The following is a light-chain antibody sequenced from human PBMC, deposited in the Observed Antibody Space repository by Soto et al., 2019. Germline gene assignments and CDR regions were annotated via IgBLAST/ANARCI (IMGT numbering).Light chain of an antibody. CDR1: SSNIGNNY. CDR2: DNT. CDR3: ATWDSSLSAGV. J-gene: IGLJ1*01. V-gene: IGLV1-51*01. Sequence: QSVLTQPSSVSASPGQKVTISCSGSSSNIGNNYVSWYQQLPGTAPKLLIYDNTNRPSGIPDRFSGSKSGTSATLGITGLQTGDEADYYCATWDSSLSAGVFGTGTKLTVL.